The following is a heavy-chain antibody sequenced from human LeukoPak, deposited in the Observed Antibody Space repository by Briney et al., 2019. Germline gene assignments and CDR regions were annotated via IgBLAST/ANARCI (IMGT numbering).Heavy chain of an antibody. CDR1: GFTFSSYA. V-gene: IGHV3-23*01. CDR3: AKGIAVASYYFDY. CDR2: ISGSGGST. J-gene: IGHJ4*02. Sequence: GGSLSLSCAASGFTFSSYAMGWVRQAPGKGLEWVSDISGSGGSTYYADSVKGRFTISKDNSKNTLYLQMNSLRAEDTAVYYCAKGIAVASYYFDYWGQGTLVTVSS. D-gene: IGHD6-19*01.